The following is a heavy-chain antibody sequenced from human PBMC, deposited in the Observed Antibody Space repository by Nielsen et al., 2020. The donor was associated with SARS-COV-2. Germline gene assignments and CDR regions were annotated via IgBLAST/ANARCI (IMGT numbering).Heavy chain of an antibody. CDR2: ISSSSSYI. J-gene: IGHJ4*02. D-gene: IGHD4-17*01. CDR3: AREDYGRDFDY. V-gene: IGHV3-21*01. Sequence: GESLKISCAASGFTFSSYSMNWVRQAPGKGLEWVSSISSSSSYIYYADSVKGRFTISRDNAKNSLYLQMNSLRAEDTAVYYCAREDYGRDFDYWGQGTLVTVSS. CDR1: GFTFSSYS.